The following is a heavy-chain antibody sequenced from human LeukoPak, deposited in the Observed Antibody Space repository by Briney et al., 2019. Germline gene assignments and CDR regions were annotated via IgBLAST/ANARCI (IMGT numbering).Heavy chain of an antibody. CDR3: ARVGVSATNTPAFDY. Sequence: GGSLRLSCEVSGFDFTSYVMTWVRQALGKGLEWVWSITAGSSYMDYTPSVEGRFTISRDNSKNSLFLHMNSLRAEDAALYYCARVGVSATNTPAFDYWGQGTLVTVSS. CDR1: GFDFTSYV. V-gene: IGHV3-21*01. CDR2: ITAGSSYM. D-gene: IGHD2-15*01. J-gene: IGHJ4*02.